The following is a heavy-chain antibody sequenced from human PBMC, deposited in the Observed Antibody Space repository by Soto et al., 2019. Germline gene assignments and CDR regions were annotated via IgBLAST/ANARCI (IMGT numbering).Heavy chain of an antibody. CDR1: GFTFSSYG. V-gene: IGHV3-30*18. J-gene: IGHJ3*02. CDR3: AKARGYDILGAFDI. Sequence: QVQLVESGGGVVQPGRSLRLSCAASGFTFSSYGMHWVRQAPGKGLGWVAVISYDGSNKYYADSVKGRFTISRDNSKNTLYLQMNSLRAEDTAVYYCAKARGYDILGAFDIWGQGTMVTVSS. D-gene: IGHD3-9*01. CDR2: ISYDGSNK.